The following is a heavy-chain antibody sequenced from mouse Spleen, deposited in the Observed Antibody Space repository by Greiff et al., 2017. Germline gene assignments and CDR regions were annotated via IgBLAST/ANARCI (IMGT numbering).Heavy chain of an antibody. CDR3: ARSVLDGYYLYYFDY. CDR1: GYSITSGYY. D-gene: IGHD2-3*01. CDR2: ISYDGSN. Sequence: VQLQQSGPGLVKPSQSLSLTCSVTGYSITSGYYWNWIRQFPGNKLEWMGYISYDGSNNYNPSLKNRISITRDTSKNQFFLKLNSVTTEDTATYYCARSVLDGYYLYYFDYWGQGTTLTVSS. J-gene: IGHJ2*01. V-gene: IGHV3-6*01.